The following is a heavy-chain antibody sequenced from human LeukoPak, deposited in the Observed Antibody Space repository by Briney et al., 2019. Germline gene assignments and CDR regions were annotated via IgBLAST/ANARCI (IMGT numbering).Heavy chain of an antibody. J-gene: IGHJ6*03. CDR1: GYTFTSYY. V-gene: IGHV1-46*01. Sequence: ASVKVSCKASGYTFTSYYMHWVRQAPGQGLEWMGIINPSGGSTSYAQKFQGRVTMTRDMSTSTAYMELRSLRSDDTAVYYCARDPPDLSRPYYYYYMDVWGKGTTVTVSS. D-gene: IGHD2/OR15-2a*01. CDR3: ARDPPDLSRPYYYYYMDV. CDR2: INPSGGST.